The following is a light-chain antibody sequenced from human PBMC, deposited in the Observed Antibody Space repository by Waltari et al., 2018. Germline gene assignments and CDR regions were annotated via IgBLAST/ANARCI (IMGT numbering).Light chain of an antibody. CDR2: GAS. Sequence: EIVLTQSPGTLSLSPGERATLSCRASQSVSNNYLAWYQQKPGQAPRLPNFGASTRATGIXXXXXXXXXXXXXXXXXXXLEPEDFAVYYCQQYSTSPRYTFGQGTKLEIK. V-gene: IGKV3-20*01. CDR3: QQYSTSPRYT. CDR1: QSVSNNY. J-gene: IGKJ2*01.